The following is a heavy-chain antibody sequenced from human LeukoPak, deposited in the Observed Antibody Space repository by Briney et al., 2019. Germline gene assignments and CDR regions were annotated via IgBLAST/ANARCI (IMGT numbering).Heavy chain of an antibody. J-gene: IGHJ6*02. V-gene: IGHV3-23*01. CDR3: AKDKTTVTPEGIGMDV. CDR1: GFTFSSYA. Sequence: GGSLRLSCAASGFTFSSYAMSWVRQAPGKGLEWVSAISGSGSSTYYADSVKGRFTISRDNSKNTLYLQMNSLRAEDTAVYYCAKDKTTVTPEGIGMDVWGQGTTVTVSS. CDR2: ISGSGSST. D-gene: IGHD4-17*01.